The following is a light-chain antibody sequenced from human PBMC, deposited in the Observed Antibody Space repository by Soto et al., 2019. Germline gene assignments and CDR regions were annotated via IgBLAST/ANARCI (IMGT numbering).Light chain of an antibody. V-gene: IGKV1-5*03. J-gene: IGKJ1*01. Sequence: DIQMTQSPSTLSASVGDRVTITCRASQSISGWLAWYQQNPGKAPKLLIYKASTLESGVPSRFSGSGSGTEFTLTSSSLQPDDFATYYGQQYNNYGSWTFGQGTKVEIK. CDR1: QSISGW. CDR2: KAS. CDR3: QQYNNYGSWT.